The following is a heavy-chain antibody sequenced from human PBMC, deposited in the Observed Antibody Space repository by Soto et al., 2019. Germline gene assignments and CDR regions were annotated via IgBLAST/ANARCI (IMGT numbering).Heavy chain of an antibody. CDR3: ARGVLIAARAYYYYYYCMDV. J-gene: IGHJ6*02. CDR2: IIPIFGTA. V-gene: IGHV1-69*13. D-gene: IGHD6-25*01. CDR1: GGTFSSYA. Sequence: SVKVSCKGSGGTFSSYANSWVRQDTGQGLEWMGGIIPIFGTANYAQKFQGRVTITADESTSTAYMELSSLRSEDTAVYYCARGVLIAARAYYYYYYCMDVWGQGPTVTVS.